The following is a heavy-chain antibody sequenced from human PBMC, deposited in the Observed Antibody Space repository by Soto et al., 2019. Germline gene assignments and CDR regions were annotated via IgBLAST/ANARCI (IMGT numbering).Heavy chain of an antibody. J-gene: IGHJ2*01. CDR1: GFTFSSYG. CDR2: ISYDGSNK. V-gene: IGHV3-30*18. D-gene: IGHD2-15*01. CDR3: AKDYNGGNTYYWYFDL. Sequence: QVQLVESGGGVVQPGRSLRLSCAASGFTFSSYGMHWVRQAPGKGLEWVAVISYDGSNKYYADSVKGRFTISRDNSKNTLYLQMNSLRAEDTAVYYCAKDYNGGNTYYWYFDLWGRGTLVTVSS.